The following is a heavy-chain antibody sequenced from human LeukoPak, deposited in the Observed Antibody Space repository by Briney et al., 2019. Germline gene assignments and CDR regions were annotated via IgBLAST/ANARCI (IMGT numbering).Heavy chain of an antibody. CDR1: GYTFTNFG. V-gene: IGHV1-18*01. J-gene: IGHJ6*02. D-gene: IGHD6-13*01. CDR3: ARDRHSNYYYYGMDV. Sequence: GASVNVSCKASGYTFTNFGIGWVRQAPGQGLEWMGWISGYSDYTNYAQKFQGRVTVTTDTSTSTAYLELGSLRSDDTAVYYCARDRHSNYYYYGMDVWGQGTTVTVSS. CDR2: ISGYSDYT.